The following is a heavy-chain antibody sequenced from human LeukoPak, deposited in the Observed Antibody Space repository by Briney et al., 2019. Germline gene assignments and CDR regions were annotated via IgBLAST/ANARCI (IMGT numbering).Heavy chain of an antibody. CDR3: ARDRSNHDY. Sequence: ASVKVSCKASGYTFNNYAVSWVRQAPGQGLEWMGWISAYSGNTDYAQKFQGRVTMTTDTSTSTAYMELRSLRSDDTAVYYCARDRSNHDYWGQGTLVTVSS. D-gene: IGHD4-11*01. J-gene: IGHJ4*02. V-gene: IGHV1-18*04. CDR1: GYTFNNYA. CDR2: ISAYSGNT.